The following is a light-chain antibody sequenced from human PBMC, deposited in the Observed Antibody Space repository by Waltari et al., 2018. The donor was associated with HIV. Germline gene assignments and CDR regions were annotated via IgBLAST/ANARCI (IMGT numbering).Light chain of an antibody. V-gene: IGLV3-21*01. CDR2: HDT. CDR3: QVWDTTTDDFVA. CDR1: GTKS. Sequence: GTKSVNWYQQKPGQAPLVVIYHDTDRPSGIPDRFSGSNSEDTATLTIRRVEAGDEADYYCQVWDTTTDDFVAFGGGTNLAV. J-gene: IGLJ2*01.